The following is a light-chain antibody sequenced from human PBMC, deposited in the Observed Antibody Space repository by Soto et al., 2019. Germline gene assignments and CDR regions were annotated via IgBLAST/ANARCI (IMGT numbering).Light chain of an antibody. J-gene: IGKJ5*01. Sequence: EIVLTQFPGTLSLSPGRRATLSCRASQSVSRRLAWYQHRPGQSPRLLISGASMRASGVPVRFSGSGSGTDFTLTISRLEPEDFAVYYCQQYGGSPITFGLGTRLEIK. CDR1: QSVSRR. CDR2: GAS. V-gene: IGKV3-20*01. CDR3: QQYGGSPIT.